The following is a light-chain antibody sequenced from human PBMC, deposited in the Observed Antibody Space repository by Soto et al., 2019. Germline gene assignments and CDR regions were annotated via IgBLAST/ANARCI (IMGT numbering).Light chain of an antibody. CDR1: SSDVGGYNY. V-gene: IGLV2-14*01. CDR2: EVT. CDR3: SSYRRSTNIV. J-gene: IGLJ1*01. Sequence: QSALTQPASVSGSPGQSITISCTGTSSDVGGYNYVSWYQHHPGTAPKLIIYEVTNRPSGISNRFSGSKSGNTASLTISGLQAEDEGDYYCSSYRRSTNIVFGTGTKLTVL.